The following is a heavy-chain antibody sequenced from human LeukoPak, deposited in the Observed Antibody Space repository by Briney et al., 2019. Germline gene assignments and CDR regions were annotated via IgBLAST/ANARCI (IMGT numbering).Heavy chain of an antibody. CDR1: GFSFTTYW. CDR2: IKEDGSDK. D-gene: IGHD6-19*01. J-gene: IGHJ5*02. Sequence: GGSLRLSCAATGFSFTTYWMSWVRQAPGKGLEWVANIKEDGSDKYYVDSVKGRFSISRDNAKNSLYLQMSSLRAEDTAVYYCAKDPGDKAVDRWFDPWGQGTLVTVSS. CDR3: AKDPGDKAVDRWFDP. V-gene: IGHV3-7*03.